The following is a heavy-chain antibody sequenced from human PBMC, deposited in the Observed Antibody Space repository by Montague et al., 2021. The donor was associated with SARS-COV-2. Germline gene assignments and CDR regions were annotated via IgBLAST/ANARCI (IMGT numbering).Heavy chain of an antibody. CDR3: ARTDCSDGICRFDY. V-gene: IGHV2-70*01. CDR1: GFSLSTSAIC. J-gene: IGHJ4*02. Sequence: PALGKPTQTLTLTCTFSGFSLSTSAICVSWIRQPPGKALEWLALXDWDDDKYYSTSLKTRLTISKDTSKNQVVLTMTSMDPVDTATYYCARTDCSDGICRFDYWGQGTLVTVSS. D-gene: IGHD2-15*01. CDR2: XDWDDDK.